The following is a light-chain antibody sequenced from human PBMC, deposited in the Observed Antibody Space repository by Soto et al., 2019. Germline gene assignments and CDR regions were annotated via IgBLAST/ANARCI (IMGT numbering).Light chain of an antibody. V-gene: IGKV1-5*03. CDR1: QSISSW. CDR2: KAS. CDR3: KRYNTYRCA. J-gene: IGKJ1*01. Sequence: DIQMTQSPSTLSASVGDRVTITCRASQSISSWLAWYQQKPGKAPKVLIYKASSLESGVPSRFSGSGSVTEFTLTISSLQPDDFAFYNCKRYNTYRCAFGQG.